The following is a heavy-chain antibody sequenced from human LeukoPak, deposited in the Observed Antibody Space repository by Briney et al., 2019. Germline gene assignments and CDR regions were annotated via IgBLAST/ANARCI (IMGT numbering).Heavy chain of an antibody. J-gene: IGHJ4*02. V-gene: IGHV5-51*01. D-gene: IGHD5-24*01. CDR3: ARQQEMATIGHFDY. CDR2: IYPGDSDT. Sequence: RGESLKISCKGSGYSFTSYWIGWVRQVPGKGLEWMGIIYPGDSDTRYSPSFQGQVTISADKSISTAYLQWSSLKASDTAMYYCARQQEMATIGHFDYWGQGTLVTVSS. CDR1: GYSFTSYW.